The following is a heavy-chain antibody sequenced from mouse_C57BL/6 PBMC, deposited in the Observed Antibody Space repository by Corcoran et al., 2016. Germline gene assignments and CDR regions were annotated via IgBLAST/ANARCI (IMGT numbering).Heavy chain of an antibody. J-gene: IGHJ2*01. Sequence: QVQLPQSGAELVKPGASVKISCKASGYAFSSYWMNWVKQRPGKGLEWIGQIYPGDGDTNYNGKFKGKATLTADKSSSTAYMQLSSLPSEDSAVYFCAREQIYYDYDGGLDYWGQGTTLTVSS. D-gene: IGHD2-4*01. CDR3: AREQIYYDYDGGLDY. CDR2: IYPGDGDT. V-gene: IGHV1-80*01. CDR1: GYAFSSYW.